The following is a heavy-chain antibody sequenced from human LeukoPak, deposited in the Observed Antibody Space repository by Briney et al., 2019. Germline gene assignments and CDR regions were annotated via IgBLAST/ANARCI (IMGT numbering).Heavy chain of an antibody. CDR3: ASSGNSRSRSFDY. D-gene: IGHD1-14*01. CDR2: IYYSGST. CDR1: GGSISSSSYY. J-gene: IGHJ4*02. V-gene: IGHV4-39*01. Sequence: SETLSLTCTVSGGSISSSSYYWGWIRQPPGKGLEWIGSIYYSGSTYYNPSLKSRVTISVDTSKNQFSLKLSSVTAADTAVYYCASSGNSRSRSFDYWGQGTLVTVSS.